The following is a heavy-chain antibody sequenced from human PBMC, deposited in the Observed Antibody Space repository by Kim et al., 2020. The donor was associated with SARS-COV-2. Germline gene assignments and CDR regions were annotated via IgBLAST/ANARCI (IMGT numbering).Heavy chain of an antibody. D-gene: IGHD3-22*01. CDR3: ARDGWYYYDSSATKFRGDYYCRDV. J-gene: IGHJ6*02. CDR2: IWYDGSNK. CDR1: GFTFSSYG. V-gene: IGHV3-33*01. Sequence: GGSLRLSCAASGFTFSSYGMHWVRQAPGKGLEWVAVIWYDGSNKYYADSVKGRFTISRDNSKNTLYLQMNSLRAEDTAVYYCARDGWYYYDSSATKFRGDYYCRDVWSQRTTVTVSS.